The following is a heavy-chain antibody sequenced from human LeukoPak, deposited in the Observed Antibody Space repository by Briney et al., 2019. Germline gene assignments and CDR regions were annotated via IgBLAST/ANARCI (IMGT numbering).Heavy chain of an antibody. CDR3: ARDIVVVVAATGFDY. CDR2: INPSGGST. CDR1: AYTFTSYY. J-gene: IGHJ4*02. Sequence: ASVKVSCKASAYTFTSYYMHWVRQAPGQGLEWMGIINPSGGSTSYAQKFQGRVTMTRDTSTSTVYMELSSLRSEDTAVYYRARDIVVVVAATGFDYWGQGTLVTVSS. V-gene: IGHV1-46*03. D-gene: IGHD2-15*01.